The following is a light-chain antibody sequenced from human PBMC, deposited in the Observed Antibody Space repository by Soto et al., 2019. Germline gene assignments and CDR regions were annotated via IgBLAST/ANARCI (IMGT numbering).Light chain of an antibody. Sequence: AIPLTQSPSSLSASVGDRVTITCRASQGISSALAWYQHKPGRAPRLLIYDASSLQSGVSSRCSGSGSGTDFTLTISSLQPEDFATYYCQQFQSYALTFGGGTKLEIK. CDR2: DAS. CDR3: QQFQSYALT. V-gene: IGKV1-13*02. J-gene: IGKJ4*01. CDR1: QGISSA.